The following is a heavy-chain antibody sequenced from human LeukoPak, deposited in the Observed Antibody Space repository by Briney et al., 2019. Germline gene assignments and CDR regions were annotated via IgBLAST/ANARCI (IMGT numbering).Heavy chain of an antibody. J-gene: IGHJ4*02. D-gene: IGHD5-24*01. Sequence: GASVKVSCKASGYTFTGYYMHWVRQAPGQGLEWMGWINPNSGGTNYAQKFQGRVTTTRDTSISTAYMELSRLRSDDTAVYYCARLYLPATRFDYWGQGTLVTVSS. CDR1: GYTFTGYY. V-gene: IGHV1-2*02. CDR2: INPNSGGT. CDR3: ARLYLPATRFDY.